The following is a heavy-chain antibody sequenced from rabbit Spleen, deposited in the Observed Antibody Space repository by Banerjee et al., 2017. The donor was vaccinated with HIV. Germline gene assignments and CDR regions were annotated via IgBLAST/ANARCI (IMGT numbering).Heavy chain of an antibody. Sequence: QSLEESGGDLVKPGASLTVTCTASGFSFSSSYYIRWVGQAPGKGLEWIACIYTSSGTTYYAGWAKDRFTISKTSSSTVYLKMTSLPAAATATYFCARDLVAVLGWNFNLWDPGTLFTVS. CDR3: ARDLVAVLGWNFNL. D-gene: IGHD5-1*01. V-gene: IGHV1S40*01. J-gene: IGHJ4*01. CDR1: GFSFSSSYY. CDR2: IYTSSGTT.